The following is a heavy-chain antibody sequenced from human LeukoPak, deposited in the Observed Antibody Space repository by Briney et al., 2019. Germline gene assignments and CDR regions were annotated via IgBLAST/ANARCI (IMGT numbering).Heavy chain of an antibody. CDR3: ARDLNDLLQNYRSTWYPADY. CDR2: INNDGSST. D-gene: IGHD6-13*01. V-gene: IGHV3-74*01. Sequence: PGGSLRLSCAASGFAFSASAIHWVRQPAGKGLEWVSRINNDGSSTSYADSVKGRFTISRDNAKNTLYLQMNSLRAEDTAVYYCARDLNDLLQNYRSTWYPADYWGQGTLVTVSS. J-gene: IGHJ4*02. CDR1: GFAFSASA.